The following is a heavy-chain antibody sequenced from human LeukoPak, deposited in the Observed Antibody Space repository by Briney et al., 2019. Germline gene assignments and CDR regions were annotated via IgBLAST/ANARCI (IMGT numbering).Heavy chain of an antibody. CDR3: AGEPLGYCSGGSCFDDY. Sequence: ASVKVSCKASGGTFSSYAISWVRQAPGQGLEWMGGIIPIFGTANYAQKFQGRVTITADESTSAAYMELSSLRSEDTAVYYCAGEPLGYCSGGSCFDDYWGQGTLVTVSS. J-gene: IGHJ4*02. CDR1: GGTFSSYA. CDR2: IIPIFGTA. V-gene: IGHV1-69*01. D-gene: IGHD2-15*01.